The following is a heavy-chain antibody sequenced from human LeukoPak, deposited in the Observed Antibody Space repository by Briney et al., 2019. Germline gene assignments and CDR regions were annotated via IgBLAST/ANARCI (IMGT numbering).Heavy chain of an antibody. D-gene: IGHD1-14*01. CDR2: IKSNTDGGTT. V-gene: IGHV3-15*01. CDR3: STADRTVEDAFDI. J-gene: IGHJ3*02. Sequence: GGSLRLSCAASGFIFSNAWMNWVRQAPGRGLEWVGRIKSNTDGGTTDYAAPVKGRFTISRDDSKNTLYLQMNSLKTEDTAVYYCSTADRTVEDAFDIWGPGTMVTVSS. CDR1: GFIFSNAW.